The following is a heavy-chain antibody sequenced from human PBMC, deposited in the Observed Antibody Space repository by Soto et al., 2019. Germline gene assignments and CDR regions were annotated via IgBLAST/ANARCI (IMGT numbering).Heavy chain of an antibody. J-gene: IGHJ4*02. CDR3: AKPARAYCGGDCYSDY. CDR2: ISYDGSNK. CDR1: GFSFSSYG. V-gene: IGHV3-30*18. D-gene: IGHD2-21*02. Sequence: QVQLVESGGGVVQPGRSLRLSCAASGFSFSSYGMHWVRQAPGKGLEWVAVISYDGSNKYYADSVRGRFTISRDNSKNTLYLQMNRLTAEDTAVYYCAKPARAYCGGDCYSDYWGQGTLVTVSS.